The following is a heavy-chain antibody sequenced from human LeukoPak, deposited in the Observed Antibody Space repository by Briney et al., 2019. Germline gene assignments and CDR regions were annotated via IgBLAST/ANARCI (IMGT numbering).Heavy chain of an antibody. CDR1: GYTFTGYY. V-gene: IGHV1-2*02. J-gene: IGHJ3*02. D-gene: IGHD4-17*01. CDR2: INPNSGGT. CDR3: ARNYGDIDAFDI. Sequence: AASVKVSCKASGYTFTGYYMHWVRQAPGQGLEWMGWINPNSGGTNYAQKFQGRVTMTRDTSISTAYMELSRLRSDDTAVYYCARNYGDIDAFDIWGQGTMVTVSS.